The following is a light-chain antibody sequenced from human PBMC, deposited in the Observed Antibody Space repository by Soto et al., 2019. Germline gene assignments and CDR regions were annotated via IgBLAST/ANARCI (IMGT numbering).Light chain of an antibody. CDR3: QRYNRWWT. CDR1: QRISSW. Sequence: DIHMTQYTTSPSASVGDKVTNTFRASQRISSWLAWYLQKPGKGRNILIYDASSLASGGPSRFSGIGSGTEFTLTISSLQPHDITAYYCQRYNRWWTLGQVTKVDI. J-gene: IGKJ1*01. V-gene: IGKV1-5*01. CDR2: DAS.